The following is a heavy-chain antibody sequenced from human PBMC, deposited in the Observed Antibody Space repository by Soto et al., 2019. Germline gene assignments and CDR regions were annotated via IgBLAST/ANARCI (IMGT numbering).Heavy chain of an antibody. V-gene: IGHV3-74*01. J-gene: IGHJ4*02. D-gene: IGHD5-12*01. CDR2: INKDGSVT. CDR3: ARDISNGYNSY. CDR1: GFTLGDYW. Sequence: EVQLVESGGGLIQPGGSLKLSCTASGFTLGDYWMHWVRQIPGKGLVWVSRINKDGSVTNYAESVTGRFTISRDNAKNTLFLQMNSLRADDTAVYYCARDISNGYNSYWGQGTLVTVS.